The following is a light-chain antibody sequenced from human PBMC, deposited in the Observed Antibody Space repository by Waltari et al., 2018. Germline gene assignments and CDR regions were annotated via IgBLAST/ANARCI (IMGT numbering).Light chain of an antibody. CDR3: QHYVRLPAT. Sequence: EIVLTQSPGTLSLSPGERATLSCRASQSVSRTLAWYPQKPCQAPSLLIYAASTRAPGIPDRFSGSGSGTDFSLTISRLEPEDFAVYYCQHYVRLPATFGQGTKVEIK. CDR1: QSVSRT. V-gene: IGKV3-20*01. J-gene: IGKJ1*01. CDR2: AAS.